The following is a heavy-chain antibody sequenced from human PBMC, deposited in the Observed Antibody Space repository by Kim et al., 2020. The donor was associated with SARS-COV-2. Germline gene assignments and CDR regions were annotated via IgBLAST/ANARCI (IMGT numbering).Heavy chain of an antibody. J-gene: IGHJ6*02. D-gene: IGHD4-17*01. CDR1: GYTFTGYY. CDR3: ASSSLPLTTVTTSRWYYYYGMDV. CDR2: INPNSGGT. V-gene: IGHV1-2*02. Sequence: ASVKVSCKASGYTFTGYYMHWVRQAPGQGLEWMGWINPNSGGTNYAQKFQGRVTMTRDTSISTAYMELSRLRSDDTAVYYCASSSLPLTTVTTSRWYYYYGMDVWGQGTTVTVSS.